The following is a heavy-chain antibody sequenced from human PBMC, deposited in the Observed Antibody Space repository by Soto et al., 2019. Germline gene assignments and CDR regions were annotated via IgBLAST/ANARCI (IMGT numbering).Heavy chain of an antibody. V-gene: IGHV1-46*01. CDR2: AHPDGDDT. CDR1: GYDFTTYF. J-gene: IGHJ4*02. D-gene: IGHD3-9*01. CDR3: AREALTGYRDFDY. Sequence: ASVKVSCKASGYDFTTYFMHWVRQAPGQGLEWMGMAHPDGDDTSYAQSFQGRVTMTRDTAANTLYMQLSGIRSDDTAVYYCAREALTGYRDFDYWGQGTLVTVSS.